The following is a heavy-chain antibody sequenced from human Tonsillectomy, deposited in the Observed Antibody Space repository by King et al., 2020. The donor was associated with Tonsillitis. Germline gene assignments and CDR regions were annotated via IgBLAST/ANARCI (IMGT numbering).Heavy chain of an antibody. Sequence: VQLVESGGGLVKPGGSLRLSCAASGFLFSTYSMNWVRQAPGKGLEWVSSISTSSSYIYYADSVKGRFTISRDNAKNSLYLQMNSLRAEDAAVYYCASDLTSXCSGGSCFSYWFFDLWGRGTLVTVSX. J-gene: IGHJ2*01. CDR3: ASDLTSXCSGGSCFSYWFFDL. CDR1: GFLFSTYS. CDR2: ISTSSSYI. D-gene: IGHD2-15*01. V-gene: IGHV3-21*06.